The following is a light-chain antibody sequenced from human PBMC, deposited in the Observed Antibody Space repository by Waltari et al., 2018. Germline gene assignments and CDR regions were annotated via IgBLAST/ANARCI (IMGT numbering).Light chain of an antibody. Sequence: IQLTQSPSSLSASVGDRVTITCRASQGISSYLAWYQQKPGKAPKLLIHTASTLQSGVPSRFSGSGSGTDFTLSISSQQPEDFATYYCQQRNSYPITFGQGTRLEIK. CDR2: TAS. J-gene: IGKJ5*01. CDR3: QQRNSYPIT. V-gene: IGKV1-9*01. CDR1: QGISSY.